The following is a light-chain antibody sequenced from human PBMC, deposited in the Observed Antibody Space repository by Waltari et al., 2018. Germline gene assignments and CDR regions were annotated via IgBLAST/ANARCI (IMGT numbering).Light chain of an antibody. V-gene: IGKV1-39*01. Sequence: DIQMTQSPASLSASLGDRVTITCRASQNIGRYLNWYQQISGRAPKRLIYAASNLQRGVPSRFIGSGSWTDFTLTISGLQPEDFGTYYCQQGYSTWTFGQGTNVDSK. CDR2: AAS. J-gene: IGKJ1*01. CDR3: QQGYSTWT. CDR1: QNIGRY.